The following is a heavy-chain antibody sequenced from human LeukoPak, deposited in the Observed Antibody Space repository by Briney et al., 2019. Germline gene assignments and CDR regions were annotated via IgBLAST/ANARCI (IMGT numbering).Heavy chain of an antibody. CDR3: VPRYCSSTSCEDY. CDR1: GLTFSTYS. V-gene: IGHV3-21*06. D-gene: IGHD2-2*01. CDR2: ISSSSKYI. J-gene: IGHJ4*02. Sequence: GGSLRLSCAASGLTFSTYSMNWVRLAPGQGLQWASSISSSSKYIYYADSVRGRFTISRDNAKNSLYLQMNSLRPEDSAVYYCVPRYCSSTSCEDYWGQGTLVTVSS.